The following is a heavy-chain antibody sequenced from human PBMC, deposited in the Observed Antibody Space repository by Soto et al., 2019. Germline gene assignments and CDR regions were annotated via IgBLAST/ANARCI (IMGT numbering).Heavy chain of an antibody. CDR1: GDTFGRFT. V-gene: IGHV1-69*13. CDR3: ARDPSTINKLIGVWFDP. D-gene: IGHD4-4*01. CDR2: IKPISDIT. J-gene: IGHJ5*02. Sequence: SVKVSCKASGDTFGRFTINWVRQAPGQGLEWMGGIKPISDITNYAQRFQGRVTFTADASTSTVYLELSSLRSEDTAMYYCARDPSTINKLIGVWFDPWGQGTLVTVYS.